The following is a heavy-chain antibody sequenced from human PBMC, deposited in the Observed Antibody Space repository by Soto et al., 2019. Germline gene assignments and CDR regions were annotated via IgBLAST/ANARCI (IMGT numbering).Heavy chain of an antibody. CDR3: ARQSFDGSSGYAPGPFDY. CDR1: GYSFTSYW. D-gene: IGHD3-22*01. Sequence: GESLKISCKGSGYSFTSYWIGWVRQMPGKGLEWMGIIYPGDSDTRYSPSFQGQVTISADKSISTAYLQWSSLKASDTAMYYCARQSFDGSSGYAPGPFDYWGQGTLVTVSS. CDR2: IYPGDSDT. V-gene: IGHV5-51*01. J-gene: IGHJ4*02.